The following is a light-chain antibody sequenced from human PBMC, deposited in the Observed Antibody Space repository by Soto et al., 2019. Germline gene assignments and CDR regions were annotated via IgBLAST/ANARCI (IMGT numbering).Light chain of an antibody. CDR2: VNT. V-gene: IGLV1-40*01. J-gene: IGLJ3*02. CDR3: ASWDDNLNGGV. Sequence: QSVLTQPPSVSGAPGQRVTISCTGSSSNIGAGYDVFWYQQLPGRAPKLLIYVNTNRPSGVPDRFSGSKSGSSASLAINGLHSEDEADYYCASWDDNLNGGVCGGGTKLTVL. CDR1: SSNIGAGYD.